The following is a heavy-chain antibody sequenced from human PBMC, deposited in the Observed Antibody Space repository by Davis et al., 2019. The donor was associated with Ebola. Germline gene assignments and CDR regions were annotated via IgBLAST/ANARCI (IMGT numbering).Heavy chain of an antibody. CDR3: ARLKGYCSSTSCQGKYP. D-gene: IGHD2-2*01. CDR2: INHSGST. Sequence: SEPLSLTCAVYGGSFSGYYWSWIRQPPGKGLEWIGEINHSGSTNYNPSLKSRVTISVDTSKNQFSLKLSSVTAADTAVYYCARLKGYCSSTSCQGKYPWGQGTLVTVSS. V-gene: IGHV4-34*01. CDR1: GGSFSGYY. J-gene: IGHJ5*02.